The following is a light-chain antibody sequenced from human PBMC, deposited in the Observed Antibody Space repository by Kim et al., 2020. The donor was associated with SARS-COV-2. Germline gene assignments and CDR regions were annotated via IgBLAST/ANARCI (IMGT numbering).Light chain of an antibody. Sequence: PGERATLSCRASQSVSSSYLAWYQQKPGQAPRLLIYGASSRATGIPDRFSGSGSGTDFTLTISRLEPEDFAVYYCQQYGSSPTFGGGTKADI. J-gene: IGKJ4*01. CDR3: QQYGSSPT. CDR2: GAS. V-gene: IGKV3-20*01. CDR1: QSVSSSY.